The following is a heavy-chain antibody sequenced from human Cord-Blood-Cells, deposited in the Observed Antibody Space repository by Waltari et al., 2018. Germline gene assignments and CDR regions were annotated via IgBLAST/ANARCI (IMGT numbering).Heavy chain of an antibody. CDR1: GGSISSSSYY. CDR2: IYYSGST. D-gene: IGHD6-13*01. J-gene: IGHJ3*02. V-gene: IGHV4-39*01. CDR3: ARQSSSWYTNAFDI. Sequence: QLQLQESGPGLVKPSEPLSLTCTVSGGSISSSSYYWGWIRQPPGKGLEWIGSIYYSGSTYYNPSLKSRVTISVDTSKNQFSLKLSSVTAADTAVYYCARQSSSWYTNAFDIWGQGTMVTVSS.